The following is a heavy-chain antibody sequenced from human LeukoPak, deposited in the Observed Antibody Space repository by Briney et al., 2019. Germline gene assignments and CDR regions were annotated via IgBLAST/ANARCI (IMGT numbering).Heavy chain of an antibody. CDR1: GGSFSGYY. D-gene: IGHD5-18*01. J-gene: IGHJ4*02. CDR2: INHSGST. V-gene: IGHV4-34*01. Sequence: SETLSLTCAVYGGSFSGYYWSWIRQPPGKGLEWIGEINHSGSTNHNPSLKSRVTISVDTSKNQFSLKLSSVTAADTAVYYCARLRGYSYGYDYWGQGTLVTVSS. CDR3: ARLRGYSYGYDY.